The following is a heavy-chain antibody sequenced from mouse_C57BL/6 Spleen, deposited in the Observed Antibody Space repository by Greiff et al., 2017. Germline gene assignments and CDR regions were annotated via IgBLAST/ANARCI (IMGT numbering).Heavy chain of an antibody. CDR2: IRHKANGYTS. CDR1: GYTFTDYY. V-gene: IGHV7-3*03. CDR3: AKGPRYFDV. Sequence: EVQLLQSGAGLVQPGASLSLSCAASGYTFTDYYMSWVRQPPGKALEWLGFIRHKANGYTSDYSVSVKGPFTISRENSQSILYLQMNALGAEDSATYYCAKGPRYFDVWGTGTTVTVSS. J-gene: IGHJ1*03.